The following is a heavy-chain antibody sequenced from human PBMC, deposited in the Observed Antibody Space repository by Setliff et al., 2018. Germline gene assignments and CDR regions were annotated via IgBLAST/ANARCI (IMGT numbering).Heavy chain of an antibody. CDR3: ARDSRNYYDSSGYPIDAFDI. D-gene: IGHD3-22*01. J-gene: IGHJ3*02. CDR2: IYYSGST. Sequence: SETLSLTCSVSGYAVTTGYYWGWIRQAPGTGLQWIGSIYYSGSTNYNPSLKSRVTISVDTSKNQFSLKLSSATAADTAVYYCARDSRNYYDSSGYPIDAFDIWGQGTMVTVSS. CDR1: GYAVTTGYY. V-gene: IGHV4-38-2*02.